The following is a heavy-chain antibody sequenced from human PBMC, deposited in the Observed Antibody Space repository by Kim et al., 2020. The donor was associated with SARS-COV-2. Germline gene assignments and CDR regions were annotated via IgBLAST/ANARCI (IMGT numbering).Heavy chain of an antibody. D-gene: IGHD6-19*01. V-gene: IGHV3-33*05. CDR1: GFTFSSYG. CDR3: ARPIIAVAGTGDY. CDR2: ISYDGSNK. Sequence: LRLSCAASGFTFSSYGMHWVRQAPGKGLEWVAVISYDGSNKYYADSVKGRFTISRDNSKNTLYLQMNSLRAEDTAVYYCARPIIAVAGTGDYWGQGTLVTVSS. J-gene: IGHJ4*02.